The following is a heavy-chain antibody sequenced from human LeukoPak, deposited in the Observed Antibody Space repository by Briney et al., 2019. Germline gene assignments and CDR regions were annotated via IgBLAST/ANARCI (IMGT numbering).Heavy chain of an antibody. V-gene: IGHV1-2*02. D-gene: IGHD3-10*01. CDR1: VYTFTGYF. J-gene: IGHJ3*02. CDR2: INPKRGGT. Sequence: ASVKVSCKASVYTFTGYFMHWVRQAPGQGLEWMGWINPKRGGTNYAQKFQGRVTTTRDTPISTAYMELSRLRSDDTAVYYCARDPAPNYYTHRFYAFDIWGEGTMVTVSS. CDR3: ARDPAPNYYTHRFYAFDI.